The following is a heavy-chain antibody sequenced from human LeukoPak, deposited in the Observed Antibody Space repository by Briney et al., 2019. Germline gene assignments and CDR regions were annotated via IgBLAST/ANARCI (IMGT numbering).Heavy chain of an antibody. D-gene: IGHD2-15*01. V-gene: IGHV4-30-4*01. J-gene: IGHJ4*02. CDR2: IYYSGST. CDR1: GVSISSGDYH. Sequence: AQTLCLTCTVSGVSISSGDYHWSWMRQPPGKGLEWVGYIYYSGSTYYNPSLKSRVTISVDTSKNQFSLKLSSVTAADTAVYYCARVCGGSCYDSLPFDYWGQGTLVTVSS. CDR3: ARVCGGSCYDSLPFDY.